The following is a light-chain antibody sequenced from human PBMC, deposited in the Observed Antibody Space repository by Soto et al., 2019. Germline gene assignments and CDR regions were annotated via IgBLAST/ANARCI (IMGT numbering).Light chain of an antibody. J-gene: IGKJ5*01. CDR1: QSVSGSN. Sequence: IVLTQSPGTLSLSPGERATLSCRASQSVSGSNLAWYQQKPGQPPRLLISGASSRATGIPARFSGSGSGTDFTLTISLLEPEDFAVYYCQQYGSSPLTFGQGTRLEI. V-gene: IGKV3-20*01. CDR3: QQYGSSPLT. CDR2: GAS.